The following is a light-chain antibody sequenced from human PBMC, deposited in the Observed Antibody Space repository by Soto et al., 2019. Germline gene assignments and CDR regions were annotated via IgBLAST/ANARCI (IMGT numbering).Light chain of an antibody. J-gene: IGLJ2*01. Sequence: QSALTQPPSASGSPGQSVTISCSGTSSDIGAYKYVSWYQHHSGKVPRLIIYEVNKRPSGVPDRFSGSKSGNTASLTISGLQAEDEADYYCCSYAGSSTPVVFGGGTKLTVL. V-gene: IGLV2-8*01. CDR2: EVN. CDR3: CSYAGSSTPVV. CDR1: SSDIGAYKY.